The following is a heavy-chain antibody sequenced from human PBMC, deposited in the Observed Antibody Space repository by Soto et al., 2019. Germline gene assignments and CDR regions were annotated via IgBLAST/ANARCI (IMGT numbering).Heavy chain of an antibody. V-gene: IGHV3-23*01. D-gene: IGHD3-10*01. Sequence: EVQLLESGGGLVQPGGSLRLSCAASGFTFNNYAMTWVRQAPGKGLEWVSAISGGGDTTSYADSVKGRFTVSRDGSKNTLYLQLSSLRAEGTALSYCAKGRGGSGSLTPRVDFWGQGTLVTVSS. CDR3: AKGRGGSGSLTPRVDF. CDR1: GFTFNNYA. CDR2: ISGGGDTT. J-gene: IGHJ4*02.